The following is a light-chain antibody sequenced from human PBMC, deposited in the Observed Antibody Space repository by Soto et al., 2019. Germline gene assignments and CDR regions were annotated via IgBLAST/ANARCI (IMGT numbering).Light chain of an antibody. Sequence: SYELTQPLSVSVALGQTARITCGGNDIVTKNVHWYQQKPGQAPVLVIYRDINRPSGIPERFSGSNSGNTATLTIIRAQAGDEGDYLCQVWDSSTAVFGGGTKLTVL. J-gene: IGLJ3*02. CDR2: RDI. CDR1: DIVTKN. V-gene: IGLV3-9*01. CDR3: QVWDSSTAV.